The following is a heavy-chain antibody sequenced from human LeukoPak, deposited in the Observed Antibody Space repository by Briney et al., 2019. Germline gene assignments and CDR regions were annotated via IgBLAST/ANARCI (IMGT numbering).Heavy chain of an antibody. CDR1: GITFSTSW. V-gene: IGHV3-74*01. J-gene: IGHJ4*02. CDR3: ARDQSIMGPTTVDY. D-gene: IGHD1-26*01. CDR2: ISSDGSNT. Sequence: GGSLRLSCAASGITFSTSWMHWVRQAPGKGLVWVSRISSDGSNTIYADSVRGRSTISRDNAKNTLYLQMNSLRAEDTAVYYCARDQSIMGPTTVDYWGQGTLVTVSS.